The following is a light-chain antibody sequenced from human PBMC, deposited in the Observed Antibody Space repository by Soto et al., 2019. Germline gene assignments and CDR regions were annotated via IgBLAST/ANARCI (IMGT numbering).Light chain of an antibody. V-gene: IGKV1-5*03. CDR1: QSVSIW. J-gene: IGKJ1*01. CDR3: QQYNSYTWT. CDR2: KAS. Sequence: DIQMTQSPSTLSASVGDRVTITCRASQSVSIWLAWYQQKPGKAPKLVIYKASSLESGVPSRFSGSGSGTEFTLTISSLQPDDFATYYCQQYNSYTWTFGQGTKVEIK.